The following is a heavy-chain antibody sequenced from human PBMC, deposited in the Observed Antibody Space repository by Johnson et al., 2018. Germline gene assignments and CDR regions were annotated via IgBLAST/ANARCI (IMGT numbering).Heavy chain of an antibody. J-gene: IGHJ3*02. CDR2: ISTTENTI. CDR1: GFTFSDYY. D-gene: IGHD4-17*01. Sequence: QVQLVESGGGLLKXGGSXRLXCAASGFTFSDYYMSWIRQAPGKGLEWLSYISTTENTIYYAESVKGRFPISRDNARNSLYRQMNSLRAEDTAVYYCAKDSTVTTGGGAFDIWGQGTMVTVSS. V-gene: IGHV3-11*01. CDR3: AKDSTVTTGGGAFDI.